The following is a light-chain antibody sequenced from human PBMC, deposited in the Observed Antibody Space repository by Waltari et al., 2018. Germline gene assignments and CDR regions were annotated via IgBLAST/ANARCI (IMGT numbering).Light chain of an antibody. CDR1: QSLNST. Sequence: EIVMTHSQATLAMSPGESATLSCRASQSLNSTFAWYQQKPGQAPRLLIYSTSTRATGTPARFSGSGSGTEFTLTISSLQSEDFAIYYCQQYNYWPWTFGQGTRVEIK. J-gene: IGKJ1*01. CDR2: STS. CDR3: QQYNYWPWT. V-gene: IGKV3D-15*01.